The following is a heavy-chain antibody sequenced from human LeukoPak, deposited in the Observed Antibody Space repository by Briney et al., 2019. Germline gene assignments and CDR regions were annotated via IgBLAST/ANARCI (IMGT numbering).Heavy chain of an antibody. D-gene: IGHD2-2*01. Sequence: SETLSLTCTVSGGSISSYYWSWLRQPAGKGLEWIGRIYTSGSTNYNPSLKSRVTISVDKSKNQFSLKLSSVTAADTAVYYCARKLPERYCSSTSCYDSYYYMDVWGKGTTVTVSS. CDR2: IYTSGST. V-gene: IGHV4-4*07. CDR1: GGSISSYY. J-gene: IGHJ6*03. CDR3: ARKLPERYCSSTSCYDSYYYMDV.